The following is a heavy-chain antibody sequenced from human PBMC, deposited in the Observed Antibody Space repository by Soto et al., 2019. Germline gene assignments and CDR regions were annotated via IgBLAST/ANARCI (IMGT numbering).Heavy chain of an antibody. Sequence: GGSLRLSCAASGFTFSSYAMSWVRQAPGKGLEWVSAISGSGGSTYYADSVKGRFTISRDNSKNTLYLQMNSLRAEDTAVYYCAKDYEDTIFGVVSNWFDPWGQGILVTVSS. V-gene: IGHV3-23*01. J-gene: IGHJ5*02. CDR2: ISGSGGST. D-gene: IGHD3-3*01. CDR1: GFTFSSYA. CDR3: AKDYEDTIFGVVSNWFDP.